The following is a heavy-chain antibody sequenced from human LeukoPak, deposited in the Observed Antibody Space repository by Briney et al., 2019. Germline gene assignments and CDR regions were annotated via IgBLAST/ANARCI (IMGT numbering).Heavy chain of an antibody. Sequence: SETLSLTCTVSGGSISSSSYYWGWISQPPGKGLEWIGSIYYSGSTYYNPSLKSRVTISVDTSKNQFSLKLSSVTAADTAVYYCESDGYYFDYWGQGTLVTVSS. CDR3: ESDGYYFDY. V-gene: IGHV4-39*01. J-gene: IGHJ4*02. D-gene: IGHD5-24*01. CDR2: IYYSGST. CDR1: GGSISSSSYY.